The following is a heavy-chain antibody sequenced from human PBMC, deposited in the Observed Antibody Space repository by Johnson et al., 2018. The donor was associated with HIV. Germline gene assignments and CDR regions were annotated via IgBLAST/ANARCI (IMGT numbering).Heavy chain of an antibody. V-gene: IGHV3-53*01. CDR1: GFTVSNNF. Sequence: VTLVESGGGLMQPGGSLRLSCVASGFTVSNNFMSWVRQAPGKGLEWVSVIYSGGRTYYTDSVKGRFTISRDTAKNTLYLQMNSLRVEDTAVYYCARDPITPYERGPDAFDVWGQGTVVTVSS. D-gene: IGHD2-21*01. CDR3: ARDPITPYERGPDAFDV. J-gene: IGHJ3*01. CDR2: IYSGGRT.